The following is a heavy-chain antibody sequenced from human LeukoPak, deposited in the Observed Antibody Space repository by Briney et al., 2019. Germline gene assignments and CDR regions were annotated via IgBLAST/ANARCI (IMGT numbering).Heavy chain of an antibody. CDR2: IKQDGSEK. Sequence: GGSLRLSCAASGFSFSSYWMSWVRQAPGKGLEWVANIKQDGSEKYYVDSVKGRFTISRDNAKNSLYLQMNSLRAEDTAVYYCARDLAAAGYYYYGMDVWGQGTTVTVSS. D-gene: IGHD6-13*01. CDR3: ARDLAAAGYYYYGMDV. V-gene: IGHV3-7*01. J-gene: IGHJ6*02. CDR1: GFSFSSYW.